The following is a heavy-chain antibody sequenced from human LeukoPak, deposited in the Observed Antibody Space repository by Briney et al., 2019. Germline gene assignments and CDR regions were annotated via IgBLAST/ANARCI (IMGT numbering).Heavy chain of an antibody. CDR3: AKEYYDFWSGYYGY. V-gene: IGHV3-23*01. D-gene: IGHD3-3*01. CDR2: ISGSGGST. CDR1: GFTFSSYA. Sequence: GGSLRLSCAASGFTFSSYAMSWVRQAPGKGLEWVSAISGSGGSTYYADSVKGRFTISRDNSKNTLYLQMNSLRAGDTAVYYCAKEYYDFWSGYYGYWGQGTLVTVSS. J-gene: IGHJ4*02.